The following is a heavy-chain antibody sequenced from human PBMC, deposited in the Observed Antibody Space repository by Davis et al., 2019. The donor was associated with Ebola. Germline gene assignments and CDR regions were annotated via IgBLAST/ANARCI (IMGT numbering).Heavy chain of an antibody. Sequence: GESLKISCAASGFTVSSNYMSWVRQAPGKGLEWVSVIYSGGSTYYADSVKGRFTISRDNSKNTLYLQMNSLRAEDTAVYYCARVLRLSSSWRQYYYGMDVWGQGTTVTVSS. J-gene: IGHJ6*02. CDR2: IYSGGST. CDR1: GFTVSSNY. D-gene: IGHD6-13*01. CDR3: ARVLRLSSSWRQYYYGMDV. V-gene: IGHV3-53*01.